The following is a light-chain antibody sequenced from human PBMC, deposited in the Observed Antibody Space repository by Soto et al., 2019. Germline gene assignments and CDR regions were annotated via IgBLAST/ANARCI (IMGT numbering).Light chain of an antibody. CDR3: SSFTSSSAVYV. Sequence: QAVVTQPASVSGSPGQSITISCTGTSSDVGGYNYVSWFQQYPDKAPKLMLYEVTNRPSGVSNRFSGSKSGNTASLIISGLQAEDGADYYCSSFTSSSAVYVFGSGTKLTVL. CDR2: EVT. V-gene: IGLV2-14*01. CDR1: SSDVGGYNY. J-gene: IGLJ1*01.